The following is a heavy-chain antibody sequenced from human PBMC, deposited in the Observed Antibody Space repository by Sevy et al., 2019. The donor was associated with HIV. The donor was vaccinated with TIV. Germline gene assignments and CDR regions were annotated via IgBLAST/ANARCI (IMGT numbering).Heavy chain of an antibody. J-gene: IGHJ4*02. CDR1: GWSLSGYY. Sequence: SETLSLTCAVYGWSLSGYYRSWIRQPPGKGLEWIGEINHSGSTKYNPSLKSRVTVSLDTSKNQFSLKLTSVTAADTAVYYCARATDSGNYWELYYFDYWGQGTLVTVSS. CDR3: ARATDSGNYWELYYFDY. V-gene: IGHV4-34*01. CDR2: INHSGST. D-gene: IGHD1-26*01.